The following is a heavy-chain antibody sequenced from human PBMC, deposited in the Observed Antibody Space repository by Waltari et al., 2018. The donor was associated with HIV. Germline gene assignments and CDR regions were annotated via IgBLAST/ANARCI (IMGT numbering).Heavy chain of an antibody. CDR2: IIPIFGTA. Sequence: QVQLVQSGAEVKKPGSSVKVSCTASGGTFSSYDISWVRQTPGQGLEWMGGIIPIFGTANYAQKFQGRVTITADISTSTAYMELSSLRSEDSAMYYCARDRGPLLFYFDYWGQGTLVTVSS. CDR1: GGTFSSYD. D-gene: IGHD2-8*02. J-gene: IGHJ4*02. CDR3: ARDRGPLLFYFDY. V-gene: IGHV1-69*06.